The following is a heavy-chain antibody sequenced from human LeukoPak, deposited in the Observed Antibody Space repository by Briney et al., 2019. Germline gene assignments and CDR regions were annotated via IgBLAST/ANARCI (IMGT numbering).Heavy chain of an antibody. V-gene: IGHV4-61*02. Sequence: SETLSLTCTVSGGSISSDIFYWSWIRQPAGKGLEWIGRIYASGSTTYNSSLKSRVAISIDTSKNQFSLQLTSVTAADTAVYYCARDAFDIWGQGTMVTVSS. J-gene: IGHJ3*02. CDR3: ARDAFDI. CDR2: IYASGST. CDR1: GGSISSDIFY.